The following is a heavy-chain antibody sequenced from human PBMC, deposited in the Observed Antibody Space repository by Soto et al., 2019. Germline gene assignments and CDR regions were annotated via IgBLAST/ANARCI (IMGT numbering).Heavy chain of an antibody. Sequence: EVQLVESGGGLIQPGGSLRFSCAASGFIVSHNYMSWVRQAPGKGLEWVSLIYDDGRSYYADSVKGRFTISRDNSKNMLYLQLNSLRAEDSAVYYCARLPDYSYFFGLDVWGQGTTVTVSS. J-gene: IGHJ6*02. CDR2: IYDDGRS. CDR3: ARLPDYSYFFGLDV. CDR1: GFIVSHNY. V-gene: IGHV3-53*01.